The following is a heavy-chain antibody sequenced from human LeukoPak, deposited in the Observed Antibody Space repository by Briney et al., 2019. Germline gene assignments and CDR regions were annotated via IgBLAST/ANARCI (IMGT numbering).Heavy chain of an antibody. J-gene: IGHJ4*02. CDR2: ISYDGSEK. CDR3: AKEYCSTTNCLGD. CDR1: GFTFSTYV. V-gene: IGHV3-30*18. Sequence: GGSLRLSCAASGFTFSTYVFHWVRQAPGKGLEWVAVISYDGSEKYYADSVKGRFTISRDNSKNTLYLQTTSLRAEDTAVYYCAKEYCSTTNCLGDWGLGTLVTVSS. D-gene: IGHD2-2*01.